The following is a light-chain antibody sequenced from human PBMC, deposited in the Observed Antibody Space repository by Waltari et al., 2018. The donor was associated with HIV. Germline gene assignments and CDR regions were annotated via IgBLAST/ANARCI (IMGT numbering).Light chain of an antibody. Sequence: EIVMTQSPITLSLSPGERATLSCRASENIDPNLAWYQQTLGQAPRLLMYGASTRATGIPARFSGSGSGRDFTLTISSLQSEDFVVYYCHQYNEWPRTFGQGTKVEV. CDR3: HQYNEWPRT. V-gene: IGKV3-15*01. CDR2: GAS. CDR1: ENIDPN. J-gene: IGKJ1*01.